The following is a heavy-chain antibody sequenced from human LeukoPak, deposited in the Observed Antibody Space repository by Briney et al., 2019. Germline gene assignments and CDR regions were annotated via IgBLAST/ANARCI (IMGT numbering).Heavy chain of an antibody. CDR3: AAYSKFASENHYNGIDY. CDR2: IYYSGST. CDR1: GGSISSYY. D-gene: IGHD2-8*01. V-gene: IGHV4-59*08. Sequence: SETLSLTCTVSGGSISSYYWSWIRQPPGKGLEWIGYIYYSGSTNYNPSLKSRVTISVDTSKNQFSLKLSSVTAADTAVYYCAAYSKFASENHYNGIDYWGQGTLVTVSS. J-gene: IGHJ4*02.